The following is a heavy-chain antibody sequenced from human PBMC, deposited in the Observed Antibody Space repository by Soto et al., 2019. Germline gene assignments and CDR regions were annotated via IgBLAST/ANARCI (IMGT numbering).Heavy chain of an antibody. J-gene: IGHJ6*02. D-gene: IGHD2-21*02. CDR2: SSGYNGNT. CDR1: GYTFTSYG. CDR3: ATAYCGGDCFYQGYYYYGMDV. V-gene: IGHV1-18*01. Sequence: QVQLVQSGAEVKKPGASVKVSCKASGYTFTSYGISWVRQAPGQGLEWMGWSSGYNGNTNYAQKFQGRVTMTTDTSTSTAYMDLRSLRSDDTAVYYCATAYCGGDCFYQGYYYYGMDVWGQGTTVTVSS.